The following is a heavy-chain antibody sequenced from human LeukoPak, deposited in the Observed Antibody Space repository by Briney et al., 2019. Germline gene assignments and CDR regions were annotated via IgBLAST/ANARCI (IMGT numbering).Heavy chain of an antibody. Sequence: SGGSLRLSCAASGFTFSSYAMSWVRQAPGKGLEWVSVISGSGDSTYYADSVKGRFTISRDNSKNTLYLQMNSLRAEDTAVYYCAKDGWLAATGTDWGQGTLVTVSS. V-gene: IGHV3-23*01. CDR3: AKDGWLAATGTD. J-gene: IGHJ4*02. D-gene: IGHD6-13*01. CDR1: GFTFSSYA. CDR2: ISGSGDST.